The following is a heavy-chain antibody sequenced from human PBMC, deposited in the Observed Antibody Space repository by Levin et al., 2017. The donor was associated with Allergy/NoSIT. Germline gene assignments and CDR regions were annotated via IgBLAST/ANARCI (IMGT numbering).Heavy chain of an antibody. CDR2: ISYDGSNK. CDR3: ARIPIVATIGNV. V-gene: IGHV3-30-3*01. D-gene: IGHD5-12*01. Sequence: GGSLRLSCAASGFTFSSYAMHWVRQAPGKGLEWVAVISYDGSNKYYADSVKGRFTISRDNSKNTLYLQMNSLRAEDTAVYYCARIPIVATIGNVWGQGTTVTVSS. CDR1: GFTFSSYA. J-gene: IGHJ6*02.